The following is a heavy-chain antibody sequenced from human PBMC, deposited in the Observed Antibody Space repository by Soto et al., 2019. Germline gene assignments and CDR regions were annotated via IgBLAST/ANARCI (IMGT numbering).Heavy chain of an antibody. J-gene: IGHJ3*02. V-gene: IGHV3-23*01. D-gene: IGHD3-16*01. CDR1: GFPFSSYA. CDR2: ISGSGGRT. CDR3: AKGGYYSLFDI. Sequence: PGGSLRLSCVASGFPFSSYAMSWVRQTPGKGLEWVSGISGSGGRTYYADSVKGRFTISRDNSNNTLSQQMHILRVEDTAVYFCAKGGYYSLFDIWGQGTMVTVSS.